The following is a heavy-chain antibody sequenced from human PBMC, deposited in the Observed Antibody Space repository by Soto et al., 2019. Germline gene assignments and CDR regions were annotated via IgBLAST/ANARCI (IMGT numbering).Heavy chain of an antibody. CDR1: GASISSYY. J-gene: IGHJ4*02. Sequence: PSETLSLTCTVSGASISSYYWSWIRQPAGKGLEWIGRISTSGSTNYNPSLKSRVTMSIVTSKNQFSLKLSSVTAADTAMYYCAREYYYETSGYLGGFNFDSWGQGTLVTVSS. V-gene: IGHV4-4*07. D-gene: IGHD3-22*01. CDR2: ISTSGST. CDR3: AREYYYETSGYLGGFNFDS.